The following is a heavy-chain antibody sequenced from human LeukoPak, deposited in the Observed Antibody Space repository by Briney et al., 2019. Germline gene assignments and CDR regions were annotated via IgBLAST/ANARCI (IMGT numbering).Heavy chain of an antibody. CDR2: IYYSGST. D-gene: IGHD3-10*01. CDR3: AKIMVRGAIRYFDY. V-gene: IGHV4-39*01. Sequence: SETLSLTCTVSGGSISSSSYYWGWIRQPPGKGLEWIGSIYYSGSTYYNPSLKSRVTISVDTSKNQFSLKLSSVTAADTAEYYCAKIMVRGAIRYFDYWGQGTLVTVSS. J-gene: IGHJ4*02. CDR1: GGSISSSSYY.